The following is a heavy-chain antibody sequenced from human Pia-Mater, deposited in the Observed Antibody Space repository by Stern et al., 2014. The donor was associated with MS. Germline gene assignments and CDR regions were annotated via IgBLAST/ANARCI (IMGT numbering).Heavy chain of an antibody. Sequence: QLQLQESGPGLVRPSTTLFLTCSVSGDSMSNNNWWSWVRQAPGKGLEWIGEVHHSGRPNHTPSLASRPTISIDKSKKMISLRMDSVTAADTAVYYCARSKDSSSWYGYFDYWGQGTLVTVSS. D-gene: IGHD6-13*01. CDR3: ARSKDSSSWYGYFDY. J-gene: IGHJ4*02. V-gene: IGHV4-4*02. CDR1: GDSMSNNNW. CDR2: VHHSGRP.